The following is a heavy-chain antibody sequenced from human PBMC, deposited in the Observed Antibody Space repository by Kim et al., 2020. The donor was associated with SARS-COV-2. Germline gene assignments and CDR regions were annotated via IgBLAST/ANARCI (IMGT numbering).Heavy chain of an antibody. CDR3: ARGRIAARPFDY. V-gene: IGHV4-31*02. D-gene: IGHD6-6*01. J-gene: IGHJ4*02. Sequence: YDNPSHTSRLTISVYTSRTQFSLKLSSVTAADTAVYYCARGRIAARPFDYWGQGTLVTVSS.